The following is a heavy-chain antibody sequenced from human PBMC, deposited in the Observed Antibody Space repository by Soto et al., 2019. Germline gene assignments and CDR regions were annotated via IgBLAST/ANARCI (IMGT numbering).Heavy chain of an antibody. D-gene: IGHD3-10*01. V-gene: IGHV2-5*02. CDR3: AHRASLGVYYYGSGNFNY. CDR2: IYWDDDK. CDR1: GFSRSTRVVV. J-gene: IGHJ4*02. Sequence: SGPTLVNPTQTLTLRCTCSGFSRSTRVVVVCWIIDRPGKALEWLALIYWDDDKRYSPSLKSRLTITKDTSKNQVVLTMTNMDPVDTATYYCAHRASLGVYYYGSGNFNYWGQGTLVTVS.